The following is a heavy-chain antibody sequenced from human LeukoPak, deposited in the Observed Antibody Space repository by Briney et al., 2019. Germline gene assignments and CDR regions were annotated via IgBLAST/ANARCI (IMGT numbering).Heavy chain of an antibody. V-gene: IGHV3-48*01. CDR3: ASLRYGSGSYYNDY. Sequence: GGSLRLSCAASGFTFSTYGMNWVRQAPGKGLEWVSYISHSSDAIYYRDSVKGRFTISRDNSKNTLYLQMNSLRAEDTAVYYCASLRYGSGSYYNDYWGQGTLVTVSS. CDR1: GFTFSTYG. CDR2: ISHSSDAI. D-gene: IGHD3-10*01. J-gene: IGHJ4*02.